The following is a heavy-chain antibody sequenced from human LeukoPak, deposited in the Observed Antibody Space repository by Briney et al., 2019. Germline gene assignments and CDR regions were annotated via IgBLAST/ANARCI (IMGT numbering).Heavy chain of an antibody. CDR1: GFTFDDYA. Sequence: PGGSLRLSCAASGFTFDDYAMHWVRQAPGKGLEWVSGISWNSGSIGYADSVKGRFTISRDNAKNSLYLQMNSLRAEDMALYYCAKSHDPYYYYYYMDVWGKGTTVTVSS. CDR3: AKSHDPYYYYYYMDV. CDR2: ISWNSGSI. J-gene: IGHJ6*03. V-gene: IGHV3-9*03.